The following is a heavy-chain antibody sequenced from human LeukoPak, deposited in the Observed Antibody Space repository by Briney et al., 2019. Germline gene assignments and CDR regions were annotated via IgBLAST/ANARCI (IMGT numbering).Heavy chain of an antibody. V-gene: IGHV4-59*01. CDR3: ARVWGYYYDSSGYYYKPNWFDP. CDR1: GGSISSYY. Sequence: PSETLSLTCTVSGGSISSYYWSWIRQPPGKGLEWIGYIYYSGSINYNPSLKSRVTISVDTSKNQFSLKLSSVTAADTAVYYCARVWGYYYDSSGYYYKPNWFDPWGQGTLVTVSS. D-gene: IGHD3-22*01. J-gene: IGHJ5*02. CDR2: IYYSGSI.